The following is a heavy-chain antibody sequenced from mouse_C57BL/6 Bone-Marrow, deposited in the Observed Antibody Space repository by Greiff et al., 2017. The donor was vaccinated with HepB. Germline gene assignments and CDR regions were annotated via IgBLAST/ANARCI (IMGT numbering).Heavy chain of an antibody. Sequence: EVKLQESGPGLVKPSQSLSLTCSVTGYSITSGYYWNWIRQFPGNKLEWMGYISYDGSNNYNPSLKNRISITRDTSKNQFFLKLNSVTTEDTATYYCARDGYYGPYYFDYWGQGTTLTVSS. CDR3: ARDGYYGPYYFDY. CDR2: ISYDGSN. J-gene: IGHJ2*01. CDR1: GYSITSGYY. D-gene: IGHD1-1*01. V-gene: IGHV3-6*01.